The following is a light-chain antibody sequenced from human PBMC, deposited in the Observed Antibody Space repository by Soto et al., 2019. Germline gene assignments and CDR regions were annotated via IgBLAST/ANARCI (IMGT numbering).Light chain of an antibody. Sequence: VLTQPPSTSGTPGQRVTISCSGASSNIGSNTVNWYQHLPGTAPKLLIYYNNQRPSGVPDRFSGSRSGTSASLAITGLQSGDDAYYYCAAWDDSLNGVVFGGGTQLTVL. V-gene: IGLV1-44*01. CDR1: SSNIGSNT. CDR2: YNN. CDR3: AAWDDSLNGVV. J-gene: IGLJ2*01.